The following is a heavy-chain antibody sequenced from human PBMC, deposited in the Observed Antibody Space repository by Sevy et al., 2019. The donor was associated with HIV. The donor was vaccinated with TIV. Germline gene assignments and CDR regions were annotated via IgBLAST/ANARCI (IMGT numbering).Heavy chain of an antibody. Sequence: GGSLRLSCAASGFTFSSYAMHWVRQAPGKGLEWVAVISYDGSNKYYEDSVKGRFTISRDNSKNTLYLQMNSLRAEDTAVYYCARDLGLGREGYYFDYWGQGTLVTVSS. D-gene: IGHD3-10*01. CDR3: ARDLGLGREGYYFDY. J-gene: IGHJ4*02. CDR2: ISYDGSNK. CDR1: GFTFSSYA. V-gene: IGHV3-30-3*01.